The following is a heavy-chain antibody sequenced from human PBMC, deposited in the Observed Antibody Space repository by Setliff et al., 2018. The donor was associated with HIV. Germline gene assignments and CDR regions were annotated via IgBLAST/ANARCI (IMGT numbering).Heavy chain of an antibody. V-gene: IGHV4-4*07. CDR3: ARSAYGSGTYPLDI. D-gene: IGHD3-10*01. Sequence: SETLSLTCSVSGGSTIGYHWNWIRQSAGKGLEWIGRMYYSGSADYNPSLKSRVIMSIDTSKNQFSLKVNSVTAADTAVYYCARSAYGSGTYPLDIWGLGILVTVSS. CDR2: MYYSGSA. CDR1: GGSTIGYH. J-gene: IGHJ4*02.